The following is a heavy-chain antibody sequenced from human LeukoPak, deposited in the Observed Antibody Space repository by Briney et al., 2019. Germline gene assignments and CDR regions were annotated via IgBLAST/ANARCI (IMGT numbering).Heavy chain of an antibody. CDR3: ARDLYSSRTNNAFVI. CDR1: GGSISSSNYY. D-gene: IGHD6-13*01. V-gene: IGHV4-39*07. J-gene: IGHJ3*02. Sequence: SETLSLTCTVSGGSISSSNYYWGWIRQPPGKGPEWIGSIFYSGSTYYNPSLKSRVTISVDTSKNQFSLKLTSVTAADTALYYCARDLYSSRTNNAFVIWGQGTMVTVSS. CDR2: IFYSGST.